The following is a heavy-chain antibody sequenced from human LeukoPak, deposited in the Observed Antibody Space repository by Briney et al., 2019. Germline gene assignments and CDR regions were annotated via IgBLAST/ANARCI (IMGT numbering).Heavy chain of an antibody. CDR2: IYTSGST. V-gene: IGHV4-61*02. D-gene: IGHD5-12*01. CDR1: GGSISSGSYY. CDR3: ARLSRYSGYEFDY. J-gene: IGHJ4*02. Sequence: PSETLSLTCTVSGGSISSGSYYWSWIRQPAGKGLEWIGRIYTSGSTNYNPSLKSRVTISVDTSKNQFSLKLSSVTAADTAVYYCARLSRYSGYEFDYWGQGTLVTVSS.